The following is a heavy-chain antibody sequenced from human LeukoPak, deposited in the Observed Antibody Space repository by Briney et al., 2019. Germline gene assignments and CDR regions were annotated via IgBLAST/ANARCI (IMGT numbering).Heavy chain of an antibody. V-gene: IGHV3-21*01. D-gene: IGHD3-22*01. CDR1: GFTFSSYS. CDR3: ASVLVGYYYDSSGTT. CDR2: ISSSSSYI. J-gene: IGHJ5*02. Sequence: PGGSLRLSCAASGFTFSSYSMNWVRQAPGKGLEWVSSISSSSSYIYYADSVKGRFTISRDNAKNSLYLQMNSLRAEDTAVYYCASVLVGYYYDSSGTTWGQGTLVTVSP.